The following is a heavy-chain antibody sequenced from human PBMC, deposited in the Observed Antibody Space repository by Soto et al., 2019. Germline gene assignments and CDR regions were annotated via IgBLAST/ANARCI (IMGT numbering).Heavy chain of an antibody. CDR2: IIPIFGTA. CDR3: ASSWLGYCSSTSCSPNQHNWIDP. J-gene: IGHJ5*02. D-gene: IGHD2-2*01. Sequence: SVKVSCKASGGTFSSYAISWVRQAPGQGLEWMGGIIPIFGTANYAQKFQGRVTITADESTSTAYMELSSLRSEDTAVYYCASSWLGYCSSTSCSPNQHNWIDPRGPGTLVTVSS. CDR1: GGTFSSYA. V-gene: IGHV1-69*13.